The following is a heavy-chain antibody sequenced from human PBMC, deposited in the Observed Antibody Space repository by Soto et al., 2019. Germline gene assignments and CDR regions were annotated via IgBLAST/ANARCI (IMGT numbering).Heavy chain of an antibody. CDR2: IWYDGSNK. D-gene: IGHD2-21*02. CDR3: ARDSCGGDCYPYYDY. CDR1: GFTFSSYG. J-gene: IGHJ4*02. Sequence: SLRLSCAASGFTFSSYGMHWVRQAPGKGLEWVAVIWYDGSNKDYADSVKGRFTISRDNSKNTLYLQMNSLRAEDTALYYCARDSCGGDCYPYYDYWGQGTVVTVSS. V-gene: IGHV3-33*01.